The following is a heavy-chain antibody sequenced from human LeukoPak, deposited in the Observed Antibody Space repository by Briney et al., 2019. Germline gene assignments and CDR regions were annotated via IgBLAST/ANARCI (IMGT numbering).Heavy chain of an antibody. V-gene: IGHV1-18*01. J-gene: IGHJ6*03. CDR1: GYTFTSYG. CDR3: GRSSGSLFDYYYMDV. CDR2: ISAYNGNT. Sequence: VASVKVSCKASGYTFTSYGISWVRQAPGQGLEWMGWISAYNGNTNYAQKLQGRVTMTTDTSTSTAYMELRSLRSDDTAVYYCGRSSGSLFDYYYMDVWGKGTTVTVSS. D-gene: IGHD3-10*01.